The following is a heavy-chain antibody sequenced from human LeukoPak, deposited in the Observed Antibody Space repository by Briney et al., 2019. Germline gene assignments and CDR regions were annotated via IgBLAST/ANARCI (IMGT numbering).Heavy chain of an antibody. CDR2: IYSGGST. V-gene: IGHV3-66*01. CDR3: ARVNYGDYGFDY. D-gene: IGHD4-17*01. CDR1: AFTVSSNH. Sequence: GGSLRFSCSAYAFTVSSNHRRWLRQAPGKGLEWVSVIYSGGSTYYADSVKGRFTISRDNSKNTMYLQMNSLRAEDTAVYYCARVNYGDYGFDYWGQGTLVTVSS. J-gene: IGHJ4*02.